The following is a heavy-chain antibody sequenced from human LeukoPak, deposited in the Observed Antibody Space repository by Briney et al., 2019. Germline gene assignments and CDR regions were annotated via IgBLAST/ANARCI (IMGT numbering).Heavy chain of an antibody. CDR2: IYTSGST. CDR3: ARGIVAHYYGSGSPMFDY. CDR1: GGSISSGSYS. Sequence: SETLSLTCTVSGGSISSGSYSWSWIRQPAGKGLEWIGRIYTSGSTTYNPSLKSRVTISVDTSKNQFSLKLSSVTAADTAVYYCARGIVAHYYGSGSPMFDYWGQGTLVTVSS. D-gene: IGHD3-10*01. V-gene: IGHV4-61*02. J-gene: IGHJ4*02.